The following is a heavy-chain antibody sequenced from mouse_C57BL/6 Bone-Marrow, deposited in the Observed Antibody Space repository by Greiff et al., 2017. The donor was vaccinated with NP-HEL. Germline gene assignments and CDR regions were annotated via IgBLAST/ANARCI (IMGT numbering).Heavy chain of an antibody. V-gene: IGHV1-76*01. Sequence: QVQLQQSGAELVRPGASVKLSCKASGYTFTDYYINWVKQRPGQGLEWIARIYPGSGNTYYNEKFKGKATLTAEKSSSTAYMQLSSLTSEDSAVYFCARGAAQALFDYWGQGTTLTVSS. D-gene: IGHD3-2*02. CDR2: IYPGSGNT. CDR3: ARGAAQALFDY. J-gene: IGHJ2*01. CDR1: GYTFTDYY.